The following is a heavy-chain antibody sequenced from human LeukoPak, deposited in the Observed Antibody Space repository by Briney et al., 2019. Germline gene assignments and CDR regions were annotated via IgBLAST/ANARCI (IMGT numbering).Heavy chain of an antibody. V-gene: IGHV3-30-3*01. CDR2: ISYDGSNK. CDR1: GFTFSSYA. D-gene: IGHD5-24*01. Sequence: PGGSLRLSCAASGFTFSSYAMHWVRQAPGKGLEWVAVISYDGSNKYYADSVKGRFTISRDISKNTLYLQMNSLRAEDTAVYYCARGSRDGYNFGAFDIWGQGTMVTVSS. J-gene: IGHJ3*02. CDR3: ARGSRDGYNFGAFDI.